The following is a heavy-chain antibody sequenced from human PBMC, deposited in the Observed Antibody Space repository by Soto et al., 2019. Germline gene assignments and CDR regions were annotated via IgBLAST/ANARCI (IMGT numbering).Heavy chain of an antibody. CDR3: ARDAVVVVPAVIRNWFDP. CDR2: ISGFGDST. Sequence: VGSLRLSCAASVFSFSSYGMSWVRQAPGKGLEWVSGISGFGDSTYYADSVKGRFTISRDNSENTLYLQMNSLRAEDTAVYFCARDAVVVVPAVIRNWFDPWGQGTQVTVSS. CDR1: VFSFSSYG. V-gene: IGHV3-23*01. J-gene: IGHJ5*02. D-gene: IGHD2-2*01.